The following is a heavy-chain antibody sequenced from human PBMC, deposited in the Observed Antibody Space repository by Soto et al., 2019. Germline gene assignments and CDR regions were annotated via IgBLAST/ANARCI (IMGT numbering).Heavy chain of an antibody. CDR3: ARDGTSCCHYYYYYGMDV. Sequence: GGSLRLSCAASGFTFSSYWMSWVRQAPGKGLEWVANIKQDGSEKYYVDSVKGRFTISRDNAKNSLYLQMNSLRAEDTAVYYCARDGTSCCHYYYYYGMDVWGQGTTVTVSS. D-gene: IGHD2-2*01. CDR2: IKQDGSEK. CDR1: GFTFSSYW. J-gene: IGHJ6*02. V-gene: IGHV3-7*05.